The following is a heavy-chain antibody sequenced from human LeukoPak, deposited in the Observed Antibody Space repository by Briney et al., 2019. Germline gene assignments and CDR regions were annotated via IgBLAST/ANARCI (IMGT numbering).Heavy chain of an antibody. J-gene: IGHJ4*02. CDR2: IKQDGSEK. CDR3: AREGILRSFDY. V-gene: IGHV3-7*04. CDR1: GYTFSSFW. D-gene: IGHD5-12*01. Sequence: GGSLTLSCAASGYTFSSFWMTWVRRAPGKGLEWVANIKQDGSEKYFLDSVKGRFTISRDNAKNSLYLQMSNLRVEDTALYYCAREGILRSFDYWGQGPLVSVSS.